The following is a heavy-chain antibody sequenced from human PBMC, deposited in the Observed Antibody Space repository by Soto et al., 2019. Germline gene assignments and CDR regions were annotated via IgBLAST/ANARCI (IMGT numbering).Heavy chain of an antibody. CDR3: AREQWFIEPASFDY. Sequence: ASVKVSCKASGYTFTSYAMHCVRQAPGQRLEWMGWINAGNGNTKYSQKFQGRVTITRDTSASTAYMELSSLRSEDTAVYYCAREQWFIEPASFDYWGQGTLVTVSS. J-gene: IGHJ4*02. V-gene: IGHV1-3*01. CDR1: GYTFTSYA. D-gene: IGHD3-22*01. CDR2: INAGNGNT.